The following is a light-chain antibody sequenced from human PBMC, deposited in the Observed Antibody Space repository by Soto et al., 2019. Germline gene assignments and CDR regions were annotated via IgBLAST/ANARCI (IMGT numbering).Light chain of an antibody. CDR1: SGHSSYA. CDR3: QTWGTGPFV. CDR2: LNSDGSH. V-gene: IGLV4-69*01. Sequence: QPVLTQSPSASASLGASVKLTCTLSSGHSSYAIAWHQQQPEKGPRYLMKLNSDGSHSKGDGIPDRFSGSSSGAERYLTISSLQSEDEADYYCQTWGTGPFVFGTGNKVTVL. J-gene: IGLJ1*01.